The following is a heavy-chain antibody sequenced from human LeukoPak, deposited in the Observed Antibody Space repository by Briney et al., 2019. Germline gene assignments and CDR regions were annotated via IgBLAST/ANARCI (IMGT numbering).Heavy chain of an antibody. D-gene: IGHD3-3*01. J-gene: IGHJ6*03. V-gene: IGHV3-30*02. CDR1: GFTFSSYG. CDR3: AKDSYYDFWSGYLYYYYYMDV. Sequence: GGSLRLSCAASGFTFSSYGMHWVRQAPGKGLEWVAFIRYDGSNKYYADSVKGRFTIFRDNSKNTLYLQMNSLRAEDTAVYYCAKDSYYDFWSGYLYYYYYMDVWGKGTTVTVSS. CDR2: IRYDGSNK.